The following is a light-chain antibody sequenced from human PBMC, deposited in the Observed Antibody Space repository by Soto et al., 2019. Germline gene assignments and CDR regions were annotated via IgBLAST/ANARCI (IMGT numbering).Light chain of an antibody. CDR3: HQYHDWPPWT. CDR2: GTS. CDR1: QNISRS. J-gene: IGKJ1*01. V-gene: IGKV3-15*01. Sequence: EIVMTQSPATLSVSPGERAPLSCRASQNISRSLAWYQQKPGQGPSLLIYGTSTRAGGVPARFSGGGSGTEFTLTITSLQSEDFAVYYCHQYHDWPPWTFGQGTKVDIK.